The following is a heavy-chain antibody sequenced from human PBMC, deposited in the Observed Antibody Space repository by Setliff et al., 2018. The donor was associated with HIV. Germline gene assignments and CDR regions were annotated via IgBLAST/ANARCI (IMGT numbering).Heavy chain of an antibody. D-gene: IGHD1-1*01. J-gene: IGHJ4*02. CDR3: ARHGDDMGADYFDL. CDR2: TSHTGST. V-gene: IGHV4-59*08. CDR1: GGAIKNSF. Sequence: SETLSLTCTVSGGAIKNSFWSWIRRPPGGGLEWIGYTSHTGSTDYNPALQSRVTIFVDMSKNQFSLKVASVTAADTAIYYCARHGDDMGADYFDLWRLETLGTVAS.